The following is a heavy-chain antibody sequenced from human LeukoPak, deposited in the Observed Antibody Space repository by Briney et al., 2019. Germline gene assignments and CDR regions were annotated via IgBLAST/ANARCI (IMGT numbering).Heavy chain of an antibody. CDR2: INSDGSST. CDR1: RITFNTYW. J-gene: IGHJ6*02. Sequence: GGSLRLSCAASRITFNTYWVHWVRQAPGKGLVLVSRINSDGSSTGYADSVKGRFTLSRDNAQNTVYLQMNSLRVEDTAVYFIARAGHPQRIFLNNSYYVLDVWTKGPRSPSP. V-gene: IGHV3-74*01. CDR3: ARAGHPQRIFLNNSYYVLDV. D-gene: IGHD2/OR15-2a*01.